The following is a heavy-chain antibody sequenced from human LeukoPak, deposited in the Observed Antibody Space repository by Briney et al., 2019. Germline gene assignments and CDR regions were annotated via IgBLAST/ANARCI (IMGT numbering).Heavy chain of an antibody. V-gene: IGHV3-21*01. CDR3: ARTSSRSAGNWFDP. D-gene: IGHD3-10*01. J-gene: IGHJ5*02. CDR2: ISSSSSYI. Sequence: PGGSLRLSCAGSGFTFNTYNMNWVRQAPGKGLEWVSSISSSSSYIYYADSVKGRFTISRDNSKNTLYLQMNSLRAEDTAVYYCARTSSRSAGNWFDPWGQGTLVTVSS. CDR1: GFTFNTYN.